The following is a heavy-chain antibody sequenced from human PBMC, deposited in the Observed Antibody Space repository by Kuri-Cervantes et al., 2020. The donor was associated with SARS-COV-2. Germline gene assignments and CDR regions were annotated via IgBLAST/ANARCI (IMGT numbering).Heavy chain of an antibody. D-gene: IGHD6-19*01. CDR3: TRDLYSSGWGYYYYGMDV. V-gene: IGHV3-71*01. CDR2: IRSKAYGGTT. Sequence: GGSLRLSCAASGFTFSDYYMSWVRQAPGKGLEWVGFIRSKAYGGTTEYAASVKGRFTISRDDSKSIAYLQMNSLKTEDTAVYYCTRDLYSSGWGYYYYGMDVWGQGTTVTVSS. J-gene: IGHJ6*02. CDR1: GFTFSDYY.